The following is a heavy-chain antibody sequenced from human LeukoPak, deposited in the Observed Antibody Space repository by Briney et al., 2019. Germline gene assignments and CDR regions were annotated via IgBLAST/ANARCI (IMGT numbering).Heavy chain of an antibody. Sequence: SETLSLTCTVSGGSISSYYWSWIRQPPGKGLEWIGYIYYSGSTNYNPSLKSRVTISVDTSKNQFSLKLSSVTAADTAVYYCAKGGHVDYCGLGTLVTVSS. D-gene: IGHD3-16*01. V-gene: IGHV4-59*01. J-gene: IGHJ4*02. CDR2: IYYSGST. CDR3: AKGGHVDY. CDR1: GGSISSYY.